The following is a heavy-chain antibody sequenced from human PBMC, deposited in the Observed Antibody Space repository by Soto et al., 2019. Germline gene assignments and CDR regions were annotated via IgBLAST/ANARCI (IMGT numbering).Heavy chain of an antibody. Sequence: GGSLRLSCAASGFTFDDYAMHWVRQAPGKGLEWVSGISWNSGSIGYADSVKGRFTISRDNAKNSLYLQMNSLRAEDTALYYCAKDNAAGGSGWTFGAFDIWGQGTMVTVSS. J-gene: IGHJ3*02. CDR2: ISWNSGSI. CDR1: GFTFDDYA. D-gene: IGHD6-19*01. CDR3: AKDNAAGGSGWTFGAFDI. V-gene: IGHV3-9*01.